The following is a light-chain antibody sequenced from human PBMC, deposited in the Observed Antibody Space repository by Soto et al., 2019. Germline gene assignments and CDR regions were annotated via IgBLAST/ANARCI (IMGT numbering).Light chain of an antibody. CDR3: CSYAGSSTLV. Sequence: QSALTQPASVSGYPGQSITISCTGTSSDVGSYNLVSWYQQHPGKAPKLIIYEGSKRPSGVSNRFSGSKSGNTASLTISGLQAEDEADYYCCSYAGSSTLVFGGGTKLTVL. J-gene: IGLJ2*01. CDR2: EGS. CDR1: SSDVGSYNL. V-gene: IGLV2-23*01.